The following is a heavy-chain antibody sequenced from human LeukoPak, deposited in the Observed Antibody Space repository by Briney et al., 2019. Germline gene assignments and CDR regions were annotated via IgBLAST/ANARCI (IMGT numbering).Heavy chain of an antibody. V-gene: IGHV3-9*01. Sequence: GGSLRLSCAASGFTFDDYAMHWVRQAPGKGLEWVSGISWNSGSIGYADSVKGRFTISRDNAKNSLYLQMNSLRAEDTALYYCAKGGVRDGYNFYFDYWGQGTLVTVSS. CDR2: ISWNSGSI. CDR1: GFTFDDYA. D-gene: IGHD5-24*01. CDR3: AKGGVRDGYNFYFDY. J-gene: IGHJ4*02.